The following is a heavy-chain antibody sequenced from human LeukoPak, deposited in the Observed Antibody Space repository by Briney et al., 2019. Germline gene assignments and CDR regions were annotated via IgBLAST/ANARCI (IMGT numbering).Heavy chain of an antibody. CDR1: GFTFSSYA. Sequence: TGGSLRLSCAASGFTFSSYAMTWLRQAPGKGLEWVSGISSGGGSTYYADSMKGRFTISRDNSENTLYLQMNSLRAEDTAVYYCAKVLSSGGHWFDYWGQGSLVTVSS. V-gene: IGHV3-23*01. J-gene: IGHJ4*02. CDR2: ISSGGGST. CDR3: AKVLSSGGHWFDY. D-gene: IGHD6-19*01.